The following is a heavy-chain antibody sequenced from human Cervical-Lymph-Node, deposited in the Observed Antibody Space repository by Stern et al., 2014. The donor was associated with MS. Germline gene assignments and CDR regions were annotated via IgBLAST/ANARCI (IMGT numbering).Heavy chain of an antibody. D-gene: IGHD2/OR15-2a*01. CDR1: GFSLSTIGMR. Sequence: QVTLKESGPALVKPTQTLTLTCTLSGFSLSTIGMRVSWIRQTPGKALEWLARVDWDDDKFYSTSLKTRLTISKDTSKNQVVLEMTDMEYVDTATYYCARSQTAYSTWYFDLWGRGTLVTVSS. V-gene: IGHV2-70*04. CDR3: ARSQTAYSTWYFDL. CDR2: VDWDDDK. J-gene: IGHJ2*01.